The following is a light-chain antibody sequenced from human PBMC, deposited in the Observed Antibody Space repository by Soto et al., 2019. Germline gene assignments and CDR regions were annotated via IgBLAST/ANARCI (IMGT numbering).Light chain of an antibody. CDR2: GNS. CDR3: HSYDSSLGGVV. CDR1: GSNIGAGYD. J-gene: IGLJ2*01. V-gene: IGLV1-40*01. Sequence: QPVLTQPPSVSGAPGQRVTISCTGSGSNIGAGYDVHWYQHLPGTAPKLLIYGNSNRPSGVPDRFSGSKSGTSASLAITGLQAEDEADYYCHSYDSSLGGVVFGGGTKLTVL.